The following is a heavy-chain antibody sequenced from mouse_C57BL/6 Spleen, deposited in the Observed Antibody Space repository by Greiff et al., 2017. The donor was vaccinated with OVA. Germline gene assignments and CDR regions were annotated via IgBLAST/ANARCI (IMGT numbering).Heavy chain of an antibody. CDR1: GYTFTSYW. CDR3: AKAYYGSDWYFDV. CDR2: IHPNSGST. J-gene: IGHJ1*03. D-gene: IGHD1-1*01. V-gene: IGHV1-64*01. Sequence: VQLQQPGAELVKPGASVKLSCKASGYTFTSYWMHWVKQRPGQGLEWIGMIHPNSGSTNYNEKFKSKATLTVDKSSSTAYMQLSSLTSEDSAVYYCAKAYYGSDWYFDVWGTGTTVTVSS.